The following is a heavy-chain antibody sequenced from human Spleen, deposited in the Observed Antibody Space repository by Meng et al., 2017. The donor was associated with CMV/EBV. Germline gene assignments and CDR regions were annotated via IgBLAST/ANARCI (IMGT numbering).Heavy chain of an antibody. CDR3: ARGRAGYSYRPPFDY. Sequence: SETLSLTCAVYGGSFSGYYWSWIRQPPGKGLEWIGSIYYSGSTYYNPSLKSRVTISVDTSKNQFSLKLSSVTAADTAVYYCARGRAGYSYRPPFDYWGQGTLVTVSS. V-gene: IGHV4-34*01. CDR1: GGSFSGYY. D-gene: IGHD5-18*01. J-gene: IGHJ4*02. CDR2: IYYSGST.